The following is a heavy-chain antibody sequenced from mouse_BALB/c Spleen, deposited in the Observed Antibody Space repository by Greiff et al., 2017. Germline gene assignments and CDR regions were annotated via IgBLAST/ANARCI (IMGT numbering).Heavy chain of an antibody. CDR2: INSNGGST. D-gene: IGHD1-1*01. CDR1: GFTFSSYY. V-gene: IGHV5-6-2*01. J-gene: IGHJ2*01. Sequence: EVQVVESGGGLVKLGGSLKLSCAASGFTFSSYYMSWVRQTPEKRLELVAAINSNGGSTYYPDTVKGRFTISRDNAKNTLYLQMSSLKSEDTALYYCARQGTVGDYFDYWGQGTTLTVSS. CDR3: ARQGTVGDYFDY.